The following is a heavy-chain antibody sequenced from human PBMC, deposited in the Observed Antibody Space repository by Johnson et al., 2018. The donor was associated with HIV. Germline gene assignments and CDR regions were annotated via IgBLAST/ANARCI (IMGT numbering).Heavy chain of an antibody. CDR1: GFTFSSYA. D-gene: IGHD6-13*01. J-gene: IGHJ3*02. Sequence: QVQLVESGGGVVQAGRSLRLSCAASGFTFSSYAMHWVRQAPGKGLEWVAIISYDGSNKYYADSVKGRFTISRDNSKNTLYLQMNSLRAEDTAVYYCARDDLGNPFSSYDAFDIWGQGTMVTVSS. CDR2: ISYDGSNK. V-gene: IGHV3-30-3*01. CDR3: ARDDLGNPFSSYDAFDI.